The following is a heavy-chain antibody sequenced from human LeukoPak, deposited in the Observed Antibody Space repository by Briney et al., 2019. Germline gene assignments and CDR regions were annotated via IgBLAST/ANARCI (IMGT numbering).Heavy chain of an antibody. CDR3: ARMGYDSSGPDY. D-gene: IGHD3-22*01. V-gene: IGHV4-39*01. CDR1: GGSIRSTSYY. Sequence: PSETLSLTCTVSGGSIRSTSYYRGWIRQPPGKGLEWIGSIYYSGSTYYNPSLKSRVTISVDTSKNQFSLKLSSVTAADTAVYYCARMGYDSSGPDYWGQGTLVTVSS. CDR2: IYYSGST. J-gene: IGHJ4*02.